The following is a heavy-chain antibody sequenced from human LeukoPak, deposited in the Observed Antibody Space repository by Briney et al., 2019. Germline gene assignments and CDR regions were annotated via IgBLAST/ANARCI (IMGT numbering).Heavy chain of an antibody. CDR1: GGSISTYY. V-gene: IGHV4-4*07. J-gene: IGHJ5*02. D-gene: IGHD1-26*01. CDR3: ARGLVGTTGEQNWFDP. CDR2: NHTSGSA. Sequence: SETLSLTCTVSGGSISTYYWSWIRQPAGKGLEWIGRNHTSGSANYNPSLKSRVTISVDKNQFSLKLSSVIAADTAVYYCARGLVGTTGEQNWFDPWGQGTLVTVSS.